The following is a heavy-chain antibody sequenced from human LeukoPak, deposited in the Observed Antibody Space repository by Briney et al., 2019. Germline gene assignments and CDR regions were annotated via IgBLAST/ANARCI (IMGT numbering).Heavy chain of an antibody. Sequence: SETLSLTCTVSGGFISISSYYGGWIRQPRGKGLEWIGSIYYSGSTYYNPSLKRRLTISVDTSKNQFSLKLSSVTAADTAVYYCARVPLGYCSSTSCYSAPPGAGSNAVGGPYYYYYMDVWGKGTTVTVSS. J-gene: IGHJ6*03. D-gene: IGHD2-2*01. V-gene: IGHV4-39*07. CDR1: GGFISISSYY. CDR3: ARVPLGYCSSTSCYSAPPGAGSNAVGGPYYYYYMDV. CDR2: IYYSGST.